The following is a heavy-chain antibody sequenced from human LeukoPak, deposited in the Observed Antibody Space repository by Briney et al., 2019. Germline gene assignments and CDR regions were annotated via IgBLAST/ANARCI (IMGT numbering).Heavy chain of an antibody. CDR1: GYTFTSYA. J-gene: IGHJ5*02. CDR3: ARDLGYCSGGSCYANWFDP. Sequence: ASVKVSCKASGYTFTSYAMNWVRQAPGQGLEWMGWINPNSGGTNYAQKFQGRVTMTRDTSISTAYMELSRLRSDDTAVYYCARDLGYCSGGSCYANWFDPWGQGTLVTVSS. V-gene: IGHV1-2*02. D-gene: IGHD2-15*01. CDR2: INPNSGGT.